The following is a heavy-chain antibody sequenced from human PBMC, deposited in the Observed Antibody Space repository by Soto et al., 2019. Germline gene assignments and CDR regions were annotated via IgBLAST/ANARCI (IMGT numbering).Heavy chain of an antibody. CDR2: ISAFSSPI. J-gene: IGHJ3*02. V-gene: IGHV3-21*06. CDR3: VRGGRGYTRDDVFDI. Sequence: GGSLRLSCTAYGFTFGAYAMSWFRQAPGKGLEWVSSISAFSSPIFYADSVKGRYTISRDNAKSSLYLQMRSLRAEDTAVYYCVRGGRGYTRDDVFDIWGQGTMVTVS. CDR1: GFTFGAYA. D-gene: IGHD6-25*01.